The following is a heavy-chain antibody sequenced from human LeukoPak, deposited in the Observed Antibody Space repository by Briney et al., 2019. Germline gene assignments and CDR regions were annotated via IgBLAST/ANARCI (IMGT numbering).Heavy chain of an antibody. CDR3: ARDGDGYTIFDY. CDR1: GGTFSSYA. V-gene: IGHV1-69*01. CDR2: IIPIFGTA. J-gene: IGHJ4*02. Sequence: SVKVSCKASGGTFSSYAISWVRQAPGQGLEWMGGIIPIFGTANYAQKFQGRVTITADESTSTAYMELSSLRSEDTAVYYCARDGDGYTIFDYWGQGTLVTVSS. D-gene: IGHD5-24*01.